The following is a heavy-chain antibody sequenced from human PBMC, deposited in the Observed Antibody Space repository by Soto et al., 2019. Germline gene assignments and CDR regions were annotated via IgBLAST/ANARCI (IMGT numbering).Heavy chain of an antibody. CDR1: GFIFSGSA. J-gene: IGHJ4*02. Sequence: EVQLVESGGGLVQPGGSLKLSCAASGFIFSGSAVHWVRQASGKGLEWVGRILSKAGNYATSYPASMKGRFTISRDDSENTAFLQMNSLKTDGTAVYYCIRGGSPYYYDYWGQGTLVAVSS. CDR2: ILSKAGNYAT. V-gene: IGHV3-73*01. CDR3: IRGGSPYYYDY.